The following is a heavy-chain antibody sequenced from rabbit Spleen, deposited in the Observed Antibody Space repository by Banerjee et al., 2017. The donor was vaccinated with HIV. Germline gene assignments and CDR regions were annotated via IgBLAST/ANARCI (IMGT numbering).Heavy chain of an antibody. J-gene: IGHJ6*01. Sequence: QEQLVESGGGLVQPEGSLTLTCIASGFSFSSSYYMCWVRQAPGKGLEWIGCIYAGSSGNTYYASWAKGRFTISKTSSTTVTLQMTSLTAADTATYFCARDTGSSFSSYGMDLWGPGTLVTVS. V-gene: IGHV1S45*01. CDR3: ARDTGSSFSSYGMDL. D-gene: IGHD8-1*01. CDR1: GFSFSSSYY. CDR2: IYAGSSGNT.